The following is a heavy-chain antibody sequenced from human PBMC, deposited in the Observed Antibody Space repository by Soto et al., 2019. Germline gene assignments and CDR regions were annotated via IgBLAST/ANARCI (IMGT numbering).Heavy chain of an antibody. J-gene: IGHJ4*02. Sequence: GPTLVNPTQTLTLTCTFSGFSLSTCGMRVSWIRQPPGKALEWLARIDWDDDKFYSTSLKTRLTISKDTSTNQVVLTMTNMEPVYTAPYYGARNFPSSSGYYYHFDYRGQGTMVTVSS. CDR3: ARNFPSSSGYYYHFDY. CDR2: IDWDDDK. V-gene: IGHV2-70*04. D-gene: IGHD3-22*01. CDR1: GFSLSTCGMR.